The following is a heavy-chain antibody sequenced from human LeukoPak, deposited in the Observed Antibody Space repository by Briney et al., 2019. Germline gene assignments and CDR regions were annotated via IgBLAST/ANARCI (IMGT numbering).Heavy chain of an antibody. CDR2: INPNSGGI. J-gene: IGHJ5*02. CDR1: GYTFTGYY. V-gene: IGHV1-2*02. D-gene: IGHD6-13*01. Sequence: GASVKVSCKASGYTFTGYYMHWVRQAPGQGLEWMGWINPNSGGINYAQKFQGRVTMTRDTSISTAYMELSRLRSDDTAVYYCAREYIAAAGWFDPWGQGTLVTVSS. CDR3: AREYIAAAGWFDP.